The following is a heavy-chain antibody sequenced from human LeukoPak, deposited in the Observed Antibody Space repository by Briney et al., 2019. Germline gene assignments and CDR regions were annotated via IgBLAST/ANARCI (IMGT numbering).Heavy chain of an antibody. V-gene: IGHV3-7*01. CDR1: GFTFSRYW. CDR3: ARDPGFGYYDSSGYFDY. Sequence: GGSLRLSCAASGFTFSRYWMTWVRQAPGKGLEWVANMKEDGSEKYHVDSVKGRFTISRDNAKNSLYLQMNSLRAEVTAVYYCARDPGFGYYDSSGYFDYWGQGTLVTVSS. D-gene: IGHD3-22*01. J-gene: IGHJ4*02. CDR2: MKEDGSEK.